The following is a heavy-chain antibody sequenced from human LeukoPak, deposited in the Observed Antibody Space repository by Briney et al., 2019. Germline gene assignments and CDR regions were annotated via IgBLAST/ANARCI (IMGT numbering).Heavy chain of an antibody. CDR2: ISGSGGST. D-gene: IGHD3-10*01. CDR3: AALVRGVGFDY. CDR1: GFTSSSYA. Sequence: GGSLRLSCAASGFTSSSYAMSWVRQAPGKGLEWVSAISGSGGSTYYADSVKGRFTISRDNSKNTLYLQMNSLRAEDTAVYYCAALVRGVGFDYWGQGTLVTVSS. J-gene: IGHJ4*02. V-gene: IGHV3-23*01.